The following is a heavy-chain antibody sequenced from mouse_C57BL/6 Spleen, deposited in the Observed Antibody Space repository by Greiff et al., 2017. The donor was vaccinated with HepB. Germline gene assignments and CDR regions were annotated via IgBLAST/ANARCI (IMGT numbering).Heavy chain of an antibody. CDR2: INPNNGGT. V-gene: IGHV1-26*01. D-gene: IGHD1-1*01. CDR3: ASKYYGSSYVYFDV. J-gene: IGHJ1*03. Sequence: EVQLQQSGPELVKPGASVKISCKASGYTFTDYYMNWVKQSHGKSLEWIGDINPNNGGTSYNQKFKGKATLTVDKSSSTAYMELRSLTSEDSAVYYCASKYYGSSYVYFDVWGTGTTVTVSS. CDR1: GYTFTDYY.